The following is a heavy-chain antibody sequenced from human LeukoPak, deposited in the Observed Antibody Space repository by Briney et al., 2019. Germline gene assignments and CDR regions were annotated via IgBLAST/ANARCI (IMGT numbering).Heavy chain of an antibody. D-gene: IGHD6-25*01. V-gene: IGHV3-23*01. CDR2: ISGSGVHT. CDR3: AKGALAAAGSGFEY. Sequence: GGSLILSCAASGFTFNNHAMSWVRQAPGKGLEWVSSISGSGVHTYYADSVKGRFTISRDNSKNTVHLQMNSLRADDTALYYCAKGALAAAGSGFEYWGQGTLVTVFS. J-gene: IGHJ4*02. CDR1: GFTFNNHA.